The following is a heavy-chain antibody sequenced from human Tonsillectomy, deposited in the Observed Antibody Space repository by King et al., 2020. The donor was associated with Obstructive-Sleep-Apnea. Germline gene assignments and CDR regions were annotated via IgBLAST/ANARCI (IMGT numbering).Heavy chain of an antibody. V-gene: IGHV3-30*02. Sequence: VQLVESGGGVVQPGGSLRLSCVASEFTFSSYGMHWVRQAPGKGLEWVALIRYDGSNKYYGDSVKGRFTISRDNSKNTLYLQMNTLRAEDTAVYYCHGVVGATGFDYWGQGTLVTVSS. CDR2: IRYDGSNK. CDR1: EFTFSSYG. D-gene: IGHD1-26*01. J-gene: IGHJ4*02. CDR3: HGVVGATGFDY.